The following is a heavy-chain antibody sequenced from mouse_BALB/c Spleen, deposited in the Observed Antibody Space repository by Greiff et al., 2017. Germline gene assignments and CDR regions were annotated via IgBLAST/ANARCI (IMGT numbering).Heavy chain of an antibody. CDR1: GYTFTSYW. Sequence: VQLKESGTVLARPGASVKMSCKASGYTFTSYWMHWVKQRPGQGLEWIGAIYPGNSDTSYNQKFKGKAKLTAVTSTSTAYMELSSLTNEDSAVYYCTREAYRYDGYYYAMDYWGQGTSVTVSS. J-gene: IGHJ4*01. CDR3: TREAYRYDGYYYAMDY. CDR2: IYPGNSDT. D-gene: IGHD2-14*01. V-gene: IGHV1-5*01.